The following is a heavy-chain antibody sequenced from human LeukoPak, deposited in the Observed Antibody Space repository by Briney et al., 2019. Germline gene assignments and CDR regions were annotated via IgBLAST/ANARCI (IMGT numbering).Heavy chain of an antibody. CDR3: ARRYGSGSYYWWGYYYYMDV. Sequence: SETLSLTCAVYGGSFSGYYWSWIRQPPGKGLEWIGEINHSGSTNYNPSLKSRVTISVDTSKNQFSLKLSSVTAADTAVYYCARRYGSGSYYWWGYYYYMDVWGKGTTVTVSS. D-gene: IGHD3-10*01. V-gene: IGHV4-34*01. CDR1: GGSFSGYY. J-gene: IGHJ6*03. CDR2: INHSGST.